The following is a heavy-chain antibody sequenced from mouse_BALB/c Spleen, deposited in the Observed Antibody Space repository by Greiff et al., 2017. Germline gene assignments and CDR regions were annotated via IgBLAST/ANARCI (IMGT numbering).Heavy chain of an antibody. CDR1: GYSITSDYA. CDR2: ISYSGST. CDR3: GGGLAWFAY. J-gene: IGHJ3*01. Sequence: EVKLVESGPGLVKPSQSLSLTCTVTGYSITSDYAWNWIRQFPGNKLEWMGYISYSGSTSYNPSLKSRISITRDTSKNQFFLQLNSVTTEDTATYYCGGGLAWFAYWGQGTLVTVSA. V-gene: IGHV3-2*02.